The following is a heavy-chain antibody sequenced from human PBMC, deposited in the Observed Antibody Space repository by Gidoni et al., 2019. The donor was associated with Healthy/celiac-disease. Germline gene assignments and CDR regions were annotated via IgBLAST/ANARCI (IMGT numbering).Heavy chain of an antibody. D-gene: IGHD4-17*01. V-gene: IGHV1-69*01. CDR1: GGTFSSDA. Sequence: QVQLVQSGAEGKKPGSSVKVSCKASGGTFSSDAISWVRQAPGQGLEWMGGIIPIFGTANSAQKFQGRVTITADESTSTAYMELSSLRSEDTAVYYCARDYGDYGENVFPTVYYWGQGTLVTVSS. CDR3: ARDYGDYGENVFPTVYY. CDR2: IIPIFGTA. J-gene: IGHJ4*02.